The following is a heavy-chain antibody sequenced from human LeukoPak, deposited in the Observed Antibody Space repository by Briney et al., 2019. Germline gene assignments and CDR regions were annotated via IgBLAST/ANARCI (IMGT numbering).Heavy chain of an antibody. CDR2: ISYDGSNK. CDR1: GFTFSTYF. V-gene: IGHV3-30*18. D-gene: IGHD3-22*01. J-gene: IGHJ3*02. CDR3: AKSADDSSGYDAFDI. Sequence: GGSLRLSCAASGFTFSTYFMHWVRQVPGKGLEWVAVISYDGSNKYYADSVKGRFTISRDNSKNTLYLQMNSLRAEDTAVYYCAKSADDSSGYDAFDIWGQGTMVTVSS.